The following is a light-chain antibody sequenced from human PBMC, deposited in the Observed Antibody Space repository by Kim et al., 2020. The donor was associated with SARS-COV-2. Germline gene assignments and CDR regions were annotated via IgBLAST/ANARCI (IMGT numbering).Light chain of an antibody. CDR1: SSDVGGYNY. J-gene: IGLJ2*01. CDR3: SSYTSSNTLV. Sequence: GQSITISCTGTSSDVGGYNYVSWYQQHPGKVPKFMIYDVSKRPSGVSNRFSGSKSGNTASLTISGLQAEDEADYYCSSYTSSNTLVFGVGTKLTVL. CDR2: DVS. V-gene: IGLV2-14*03.